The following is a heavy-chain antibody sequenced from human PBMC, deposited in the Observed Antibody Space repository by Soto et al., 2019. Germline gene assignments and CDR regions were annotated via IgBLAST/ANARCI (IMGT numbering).Heavy chain of an antibody. D-gene: IGHD3-10*01. CDR3: ARGYGSGSYYPAFDY. CDR2: IYHSGST. V-gene: IGHV4-4*02. J-gene: IGHJ4*02. CDR1: SGSISSSNW. Sequence: KTSGTLSLTCAVSSGSISSSNWWSWVRQPPGKGLEWIGEIYHSGSTNYNPSLKSRVTISVDKSKNQFSLKLSSVTAADTAVYYCARGYGSGSYYPAFDYWGQGTLVTVSS.